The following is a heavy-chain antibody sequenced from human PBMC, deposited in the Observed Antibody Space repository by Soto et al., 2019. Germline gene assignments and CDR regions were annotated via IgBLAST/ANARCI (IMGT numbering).Heavy chain of an antibody. V-gene: IGHV3-48*02. J-gene: IGHJ5*02. D-gene: IGHD6-6*01. Sequence: EVQLVESGGGLVQRGGSLRLSCEVSGFTFSSYGMHWVRQAPGKGLEWVSFISSGSSVIYYADSVKGRFTISRDTAKNSLYLQMNSLRYEDTAVYYCARGIATRPGPGYNRFDQWGQGAPVSVSS. CDR1: GFTFSSYG. CDR2: ISSGSSVI. CDR3: ARGIATRPGPGYNRFDQ.